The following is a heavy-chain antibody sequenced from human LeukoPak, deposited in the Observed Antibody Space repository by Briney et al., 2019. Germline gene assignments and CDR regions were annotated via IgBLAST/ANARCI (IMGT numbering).Heavy chain of an antibody. J-gene: IGHJ5*02. Sequence: GGSLRLSCAASGFTFSSYAMSWVRQAPGKGLEWVSYISSSSSYTNYADSVKGRFTISRDNAKNSLYLQMNSLRAEDTAVYYCARVQGFFGEPGWFDPWGQGTLVTVSS. CDR1: GFTFSSYA. D-gene: IGHD3-10*01. CDR2: ISSSSSYT. V-gene: IGHV3-21*05. CDR3: ARVQGFFGEPGWFDP.